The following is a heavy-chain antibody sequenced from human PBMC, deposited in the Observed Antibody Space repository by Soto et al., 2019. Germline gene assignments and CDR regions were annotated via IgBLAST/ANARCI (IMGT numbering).Heavy chain of an antibody. D-gene: IGHD4-17*01. CDR2: INAGNGNT. Sequence: QVQLVQSGAEEKKPGASVKVSCKASGYTFTSYAMHWVRQAPGQRLEWMGWINAGNGNTKYSQKFQGRVTITRDTSASTAYMELRSLRSQHTAVYYGASESYGGEFDYWGQGTLVTVSS. CDR3: ASESYGGEFDY. CDR1: GYTFTSYA. V-gene: IGHV1-3*05. J-gene: IGHJ4*02.